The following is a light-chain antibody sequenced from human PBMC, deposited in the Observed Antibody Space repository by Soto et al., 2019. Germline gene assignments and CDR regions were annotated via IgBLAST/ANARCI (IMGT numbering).Light chain of an antibody. Sequence: QSVLTQPPSASGTPGQRVTISCFGNSSNIGSNYVYWYHQLPGTAPKLVIYRNNQRPSGVPDRISGSKSGTSASLAISGLRSEDEADYYCAAWDDSLNGPVFGGGTKLTVL. V-gene: IGLV1-47*01. CDR3: AAWDDSLNGPV. CDR2: RNN. CDR1: SSNIGSNY. J-gene: IGLJ3*02.